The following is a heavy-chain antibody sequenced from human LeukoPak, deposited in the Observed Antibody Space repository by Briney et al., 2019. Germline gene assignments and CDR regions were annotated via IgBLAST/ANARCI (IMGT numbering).Heavy chain of an antibody. CDR1: GFTFSSYE. Sequence: PGGCLRLSCAASGFTFSSYEMNWVRQAPGKGREWVSYISSSGSTIYYADSVKGRFTISRDNSKNTLYLQMNSLRAEDTAVYYCAKSREYYYGSGSYFRADYYFDYWGQGTLVTVSS. D-gene: IGHD3-10*01. CDR2: ISSSGSTI. V-gene: IGHV3-48*03. CDR3: AKSREYYYGSGSYFRADYYFDY. J-gene: IGHJ4*02.